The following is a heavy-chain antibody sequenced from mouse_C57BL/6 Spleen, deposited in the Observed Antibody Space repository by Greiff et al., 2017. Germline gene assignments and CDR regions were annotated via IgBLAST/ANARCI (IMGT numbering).Heavy chain of an antibody. J-gene: IGHJ3*01. Sequence: VQLQQPGAELVRPGSSVKLSCKASGYTFTSYWMHWVKQRPIQGLEWIGNIDPSDSETHYNQKFKDKATLTVDKSSSTAYMQLSSLTSEDSAVYYCAVIYDGYSPFAYWGQGTLVTVSA. CDR2: IDPSDSET. CDR1: GYTFTSYW. CDR3: AVIYDGYSPFAY. D-gene: IGHD2-3*01. V-gene: IGHV1-52*01.